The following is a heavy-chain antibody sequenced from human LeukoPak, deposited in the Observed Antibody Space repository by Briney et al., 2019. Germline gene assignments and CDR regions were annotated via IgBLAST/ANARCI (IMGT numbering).Heavy chain of an antibody. CDR2: VSGSGGST. CDR1: GFTFSNYA. D-gene: IGHD6-6*01. V-gene: IGHV3-23*01. J-gene: IGHJ6*02. CDR3: AREYSSSYIGYYYGMDV. Sequence: PGGSLRLSCAASGFTFSNYAMSWVRQAPGKGLEWVSAVSGSGGSTYYADSVKGRFTISRDHSKNTLYLQMNSLRAEDTAVYYCAREYSSSYIGYYYGMDVWGQGTTVTVSS.